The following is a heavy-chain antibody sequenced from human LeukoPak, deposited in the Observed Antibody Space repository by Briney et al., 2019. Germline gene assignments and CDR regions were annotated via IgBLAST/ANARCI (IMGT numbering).Heavy chain of an antibody. CDR3: ARVFGFWGLNMAS. D-gene: IGHD3-16*01. J-gene: IGHJ5*02. V-gene: IGHV1-2*02. Sequence: ASVKVSCKGSGFTFIGYYIHWVRLAPGQELEWMGWINPNSGATTYAEIFQGRVTMTRDTSISTVYMELSRLRSDDTAVYYCARVFGFWGLNMASWGQGTLVTVSS. CDR2: INPNSGAT. CDR1: GFTFIGYY.